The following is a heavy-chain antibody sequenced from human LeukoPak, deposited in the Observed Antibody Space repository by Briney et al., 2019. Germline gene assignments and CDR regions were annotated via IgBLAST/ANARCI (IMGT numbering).Heavy chain of an antibody. Sequence: PGGSLRLSCAASGFTFSSYGMHWVRQAPGKGLEWVAVIWYDGSNKYYADSVKGRFTISRDKSKNTLYLQMNSLRAEDTAVYYCANPEGYYYDSSGYYTQSDYWGQGTLVTVSS. CDR2: IWYDGSNK. CDR1: GFTFSSYG. CDR3: ANPEGYYYDSSGYYTQSDY. D-gene: IGHD3-22*01. J-gene: IGHJ4*02. V-gene: IGHV3-33*03.